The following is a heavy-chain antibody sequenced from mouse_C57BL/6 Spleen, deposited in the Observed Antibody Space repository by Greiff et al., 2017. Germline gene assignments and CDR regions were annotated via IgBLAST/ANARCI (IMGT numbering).Heavy chain of an antibody. CDR3: ARVGDDEAY. CDR1: GFTFSSYA. D-gene: IGHD2-13*01. V-gene: IGHV5-4*03. J-gene: IGHJ3*01. Sequence: EVKLMESGGGLVKPGGSLKLSCAASGFTFSSYAMSWVRQTPEKRLEWVATISDGGSYTYYPDNVKGRFTISRDNAKNNLYLQMSHLKSEDTAMYYCARVGDDEAYWGQGTLVTVSA. CDR2: ISDGGSYT.